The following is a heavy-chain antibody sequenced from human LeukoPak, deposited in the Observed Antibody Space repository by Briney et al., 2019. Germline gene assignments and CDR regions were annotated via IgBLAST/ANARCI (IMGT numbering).Heavy chain of an antibody. D-gene: IGHD6-19*01. V-gene: IGHV4-34*01. J-gene: IGHJ4*02. CDR2: INHSGST. CDR1: GGSFSGYS. CDR3: ARGVRIAVAHPHLDY. Sequence: PSETLSLTCAVYGGSFSGYSWSWIRQPPGRGLEWIGEINHSGSTNYNPSLKSRVTISVDTSNKQFSLKLSSVTAADTVVYYCARGVRIAVAHPHLDYWGLGSLVTVSS.